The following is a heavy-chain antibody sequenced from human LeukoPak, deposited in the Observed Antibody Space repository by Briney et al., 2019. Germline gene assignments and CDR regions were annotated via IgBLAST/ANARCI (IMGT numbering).Heavy chain of an antibody. J-gene: IGHJ3*02. Sequence: GASVKVSCKASGYTFTSHYMHWVRQAPGQGLEWMGIINPGGGSTSYAQKFQGRVTMTRDTSTSTVYMELTSLRSEDTAVYYCARDGLYCTNGVCSSDIWGQGTLVTVSS. V-gene: IGHV1-46*01. CDR3: ARDGLYCTNGVCSSDI. D-gene: IGHD2-8*01. CDR2: INPGGGST. CDR1: GYTFTSHY.